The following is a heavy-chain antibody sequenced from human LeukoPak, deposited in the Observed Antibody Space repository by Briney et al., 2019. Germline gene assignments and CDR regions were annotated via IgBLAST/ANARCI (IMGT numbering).Heavy chain of an antibody. CDR2: ISYDGSNK. CDR1: GFTFSSYA. D-gene: IGHD4-23*01. CDR3: ARPLTLSLRGWFDP. J-gene: IGHJ5*02. V-gene: IGHV3-30*04. Sequence: GGSLRLSCAASGFTFSSYAMHWVRQAPGKGLEWVAVISYDGSNKYYADSVKGRFTISRDNSKNTLHLQMNSLRAEDTAVYYCARPLTLSLRGWFDPWGQGTLVTVSS.